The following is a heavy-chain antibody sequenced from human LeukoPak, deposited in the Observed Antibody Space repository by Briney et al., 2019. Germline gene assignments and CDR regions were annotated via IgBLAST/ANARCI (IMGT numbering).Heavy chain of an antibody. V-gene: IGHV1-18*01. CDR1: GYTFTSYG. CDR3: ARAPEIDSSGRSHSDGFDI. J-gene: IGHJ3*02. D-gene: IGHD3-22*01. Sequence: GASVKVSCKASGYTFTSYGISWVRQAPGQGLEWMGWISAYNGNTNYAQKLQGRVTMTTDTSTSTAYMELRSLRSDDTAVYYCARAPEIDSSGRSHSDGFDIWGQGTMVTVSS. CDR2: ISAYNGNT.